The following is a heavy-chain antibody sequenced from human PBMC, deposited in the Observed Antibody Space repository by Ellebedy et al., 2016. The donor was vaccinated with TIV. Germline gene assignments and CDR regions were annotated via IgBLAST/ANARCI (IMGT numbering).Heavy chain of an antibody. V-gene: IGHV3-7*01. Sequence: GESLKISCAAPGFTFSSYWMSWVRQTPGKGLEWVANINQDGSEKYYVDSVRGRFPISRDNAKNSLYLQMNSLGADDSAVDYAATDGSYGDYRSPAHAFEFWGQGTMVTVSS. CDR1: GFTFSSYW. D-gene: IGHD4-17*01. J-gene: IGHJ3*01. CDR3: ATDGSYGDYRSPAHAFEF. CDR2: INQDGSEK.